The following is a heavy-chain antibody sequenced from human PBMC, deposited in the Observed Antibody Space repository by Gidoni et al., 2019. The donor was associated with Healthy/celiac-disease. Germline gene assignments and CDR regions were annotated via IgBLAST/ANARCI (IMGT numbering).Heavy chain of an antibody. V-gene: IGHV1-3*01. CDR2: INAGNGNT. CDR1: GYTFTSYA. CDR3: ARDLGITMIVVVPYGMDV. Sequence: QVQLVQSGAEVKKPGASVKVSCKPSGYTFTSYAMHWVRQAPGQRLEWMGWINAGNGNTKYSQKFQGRVTITRDTSASTAYMELSSLRSEDTAVYYCARDLGITMIVVVPYGMDVWGQGTTVTVSS. J-gene: IGHJ6*02. D-gene: IGHD3-22*01.